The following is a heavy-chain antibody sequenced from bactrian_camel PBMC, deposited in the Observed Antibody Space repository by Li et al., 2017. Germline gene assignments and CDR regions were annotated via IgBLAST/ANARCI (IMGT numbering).Heavy chain of an antibody. CDR3: AAGWSYGMGTLLRRHYDY. CDR1: YTRRPNY. Sequence: VQLVESGGGSVQAGGSLRPSCTYTRRPNYVTWFRQGGNGREGVAGIFTGGGDGYYDDSVTGRFTISQDNAKKTTYLQMDQLRTEDTAIYYCAAGWSYGMGTLLRRHYDYWGQGTQVTVS. CDR2: IFTGGGDG. J-gene: IGHJ4*01. V-gene: IGHV3S40*01. D-gene: IGHD3*01.